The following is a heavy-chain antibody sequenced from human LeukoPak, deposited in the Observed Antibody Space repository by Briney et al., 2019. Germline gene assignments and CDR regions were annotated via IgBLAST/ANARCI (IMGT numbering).Heavy chain of an antibody. Sequence: PGRSLRLSCAASGFTFSSYGIHWVRQAPGKGLEWVAFIRYDGTNKYYADSVKGRFTISRDNSKNTLYLQMNSLRAEDTAVYYCAKPAAGYSSGWYDGPYYFDYWGQGTLVTVSS. D-gene: IGHD6-19*01. CDR1: GFTFSSYG. V-gene: IGHV3-30*02. CDR2: IRYDGTNK. CDR3: AKPAAGYSSGWYDGPYYFDY. J-gene: IGHJ4*02.